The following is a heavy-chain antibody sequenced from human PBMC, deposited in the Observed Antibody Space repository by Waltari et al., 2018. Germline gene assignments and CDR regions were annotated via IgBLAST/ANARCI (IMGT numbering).Heavy chain of an antibody. CDR2: IYHSGST. CDR3: ARHQDSSSPNFDY. D-gene: IGHD6-6*01. V-gene: IGHV4-38-2*01. CDR1: GYSISSGYY. Sequence: QVQLQESGPGMVKPSETLSLTCAVSGYSISSGYYWGWIRQPQGKGLEWIGSIYHSGSTYYNPSLKSRVTISVDTSKNQFSLKLSSVTAADTAVYYCARHQDSSSPNFDYWGQGTLVTVSS. J-gene: IGHJ4*02.